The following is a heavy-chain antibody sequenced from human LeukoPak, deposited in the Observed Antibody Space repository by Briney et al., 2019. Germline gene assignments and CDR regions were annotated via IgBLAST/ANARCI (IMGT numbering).Heavy chain of an antibody. Sequence: PGGSLRLSCAASGFTFSTYAMSWVRQVAGKGLEWVSLISGSGGGTYYADSVKGRFTISRDNSKNTLYLQMNSLRAEDTAVYYCARDGAPYYDILTGPVYYFDYWGQGTLVTVSS. CDR1: GFTFSTYA. D-gene: IGHD3-9*01. CDR3: ARDGAPYYDILTGPVYYFDY. V-gene: IGHV3-23*01. CDR2: ISGSGGGT. J-gene: IGHJ4*02.